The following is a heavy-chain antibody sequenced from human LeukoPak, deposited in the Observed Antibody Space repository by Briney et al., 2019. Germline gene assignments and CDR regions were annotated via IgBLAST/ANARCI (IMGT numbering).Heavy chain of an antibody. CDR2: NSGSGGST. CDR1: GFTFSSYA. Sequence: GGSLRLSCAASGFTFSSYAMSWVRQAPGKGLEWVSANSGSGGSTYYADSVKGRFTISRDNSKNTLYLQMNSLRAEDTAVYYCAKDSARGSYYFDYWGQGTLVTVSS. D-gene: IGHD1-26*01. CDR3: AKDSARGSYYFDY. V-gene: IGHV3-23*01. J-gene: IGHJ4*02.